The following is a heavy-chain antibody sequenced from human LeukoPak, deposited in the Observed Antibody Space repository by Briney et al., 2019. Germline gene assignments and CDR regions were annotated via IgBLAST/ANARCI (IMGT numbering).Heavy chain of an antibody. CDR1: GYTFTGYY. J-gene: IGHJ4*02. Sequence: GASVKVSCKASGYTFTGYYMHWVRQAPGQGLEWMGWINPNSGGTNYAQKFQGRVTMTRDTSISTAYMELSRLRSDDTAVYYCARVNMYYDFWSGYSFDYWGQGTLVTVSS. CDR3: ARVNMYYDFWSGYSFDY. D-gene: IGHD3-3*01. CDR2: INPNSGGT. V-gene: IGHV1-2*02.